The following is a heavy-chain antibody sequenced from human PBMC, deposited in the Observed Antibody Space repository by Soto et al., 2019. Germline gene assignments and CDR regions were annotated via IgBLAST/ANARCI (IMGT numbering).Heavy chain of an antibody. CDR1: GFTFSSYG. D-gene: IGHD6-13*01. J-gene: IGHJ6*02. CDR2: IWYDGSNK. CDR3: ARRGGSSWHYYYYGMDV. Sequence: AGGSLRLSCAASGFTFSSYGMHWVRQAPGKGLEWVAVIWYDGSNKYYADSVKGRFTISRDNSKNTLYLQMNSLRAEDTAVYYCARRGGSSWHYYYYGMDVWGQGTTVTVSS. V-gene: IGHV3-33*01.